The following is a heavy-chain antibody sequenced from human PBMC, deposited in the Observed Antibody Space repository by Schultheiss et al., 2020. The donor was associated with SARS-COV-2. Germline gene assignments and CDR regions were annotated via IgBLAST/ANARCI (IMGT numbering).Heavy chain of an antibody. CDR1: GFTFSSYA. CDR3: AKDSSSGYPNWFDP. Sequence: GVLKISCAASGFTFSSYAMSWVRQAPGKGLEWVSAISGSGGSTYYADSVKGRFTISRDNSKNTLYLQMNSLRAEDTAVYYCAKDSSSGYPNWFDPWGQGTLVTVSS. CDR2: ISGSGGST. V-gene: IGHV3-23*01. J-gene: IGHJ5*02. D-gene: IGHD3-22*01.